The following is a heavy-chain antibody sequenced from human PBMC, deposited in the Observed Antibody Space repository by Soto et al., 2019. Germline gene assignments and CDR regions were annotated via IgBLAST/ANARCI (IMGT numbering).Heavy chain of an antibody. CDR1: RGTFNRYA. CDR3: ARQNRDTPMVPFDV. CDR2: LVPQFGTT. D-gene: IGHD5-18*01. J-gene: IGHJ4*02. Sequence: QVQLVQSGAEVKKPGSSVKVSCLASRGTFNRYAINWVRQAPGHGLEWLGALVPQFGTTNYAQKFQDRVTIVADESTNTTAMELRGLTSDDTAVYYCARQNRDTPMVPFDVWGQGPLVTVSS. V-gene: IGHV1-69*01.